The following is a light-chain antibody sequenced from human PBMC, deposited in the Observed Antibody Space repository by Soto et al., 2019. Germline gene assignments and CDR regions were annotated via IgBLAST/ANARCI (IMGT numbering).Light chain of an antibody. J-gene: IGKJ5*01. V-gene: IGKV4-1*01. CDR3: QQYYGGPIT. Sequence: DIVMTQSPDSLAVSLGERATINCKSSQSVLSRSNNKNYLAWFQQKPGQPPRLLMYWASTRESGVPDRFGGSGSGTDFTLTISSLQAEDVAVYYCQQYYGGPITFGQGTRLEIK. CDR1: QSVLSRSNNKNY. CDR2: WAS.